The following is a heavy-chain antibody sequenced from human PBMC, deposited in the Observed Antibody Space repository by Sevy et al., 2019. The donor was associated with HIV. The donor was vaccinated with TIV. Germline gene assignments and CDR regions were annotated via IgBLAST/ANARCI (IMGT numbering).Heavy chain of an antibody. D-gene: IGHD1-26*01. CDR1: GGSITSLY. CDR2: IYYNGHI. J-gene: IGHJ4*02. V-gene: IGHV4-59*08. Sequence: SETLSLTCTVSGGSITSLYWNWIRQPPGKGLEWIGNIYYNGHINYNPSPKSRVTFSLDTSKNQFSLRLSSVTAADTAMYYCAGENAWGRGYSWGQGTLVTVSS. CDR3: AGENAWGRGYS.